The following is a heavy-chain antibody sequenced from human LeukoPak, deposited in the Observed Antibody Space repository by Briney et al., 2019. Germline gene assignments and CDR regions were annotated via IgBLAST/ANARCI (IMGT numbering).Heavy chain of an antibody. Sequence: PSETLSLTCTVSGGSISNHYWNWIRQPPGKGLEWIGYIYHSGSTNYNPSLKSRVTISIDTSKNQFSLKLSSASAADTAIYYCAREQVMYYDVLTGYSRPYNWFDPWGQGTLVTVSS. CDR2: IYHSGST. CDR3: AREQVMYYDVLTGYSRPYNWFDP. D-gene: IGHD3-9*01. J-gene: IGHJ5*02. CDR1: GGSISNHY. V-gene: IGHV4-59*11.